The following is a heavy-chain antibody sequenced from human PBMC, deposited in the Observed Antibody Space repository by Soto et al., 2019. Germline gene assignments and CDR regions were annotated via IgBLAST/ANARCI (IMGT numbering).Heavy chain of an antibody. CDR1: GFTFSSYG. V-gene: IGHV3-33*01. D-gene: IGHD5-12*01. CDR3: ARPRGPTTDRYYFDY. CDR2: IWYDGSNK. Sequence: QVQLVESGGGVVQPGRSLRLSCAASGFTFSSYGMHWVRQAPGKGLEWVAVIWYDGSNKYYADSVKGRFTISRDNSKNTLYLQMNSLRAEDTAVYYCARPRGPTTDRYYFDYWGQGTLVTVSS. J-gene: IGHJ4*02.